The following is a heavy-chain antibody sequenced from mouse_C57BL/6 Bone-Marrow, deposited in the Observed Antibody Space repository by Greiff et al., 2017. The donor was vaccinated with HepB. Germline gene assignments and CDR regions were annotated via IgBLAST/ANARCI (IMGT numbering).Heavy chain of an antibody. CDR1: GYTFTSYW. D-gene: IGHD1-1*01. J-gene: IGHJ3*01. CDR2: IHPNSGST. Sequence: VQLQQPGAELVKPGASVKVSCKASGYTFTSYWMHWVKQRPGQGLEWIGMIHPNSGSTNYNEKFKSKATLTVDKSSSTAYMQLSSLTSEDSAVYYCARADGSSYGAYWGQGTLVTVSA. CDR3: ARADGSSYGAY. V-gene: IGHV1-64*01.